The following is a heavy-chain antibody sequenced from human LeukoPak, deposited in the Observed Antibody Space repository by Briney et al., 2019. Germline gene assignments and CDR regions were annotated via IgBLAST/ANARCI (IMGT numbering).Heavy chain of an antibody. Sequence: SETLSLTCTVSGGSISSSSYYWGWIRQPPGKGLEWIGSIYYSGSTYYNPSLKSRVTISVDTSKNHFSLRLSSVTAADTAVYYCARSIKGVIILYYFFYMDVWGKGTTVTVSS. V-gene: IGHV4-39*07. CDR1: GGSISSSSYY. CDR2: IYYSGST. D-gene: IGHD3-10*01. J-gene: IGHJ6*03. CDR3: ARSIKGVIILYYFFYMDV.